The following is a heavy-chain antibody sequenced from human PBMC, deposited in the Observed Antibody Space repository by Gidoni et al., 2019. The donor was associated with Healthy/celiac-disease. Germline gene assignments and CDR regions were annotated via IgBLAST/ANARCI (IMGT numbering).Heavy chain of an antibody. V-gene: IGHV3-23*01. J-gene: IGHJ4*02. CDR3: AKVGPLPNEPGVDY. CDR2: ISGSGGST. CDR1: GFTFSSYA. D-gene: IGHD7-27*01. Sequence: EVQLLESGGGLVQPGGSLRLSCAASGFTFSSYAMRWVRQGPGKGLEWVSVISGSGGSTYYADAVKGRFTISRDNSKNTLYLQMNSLRAEDTAVYYCAKVGPLPNEPGVDYWGQGTLVTVSS.